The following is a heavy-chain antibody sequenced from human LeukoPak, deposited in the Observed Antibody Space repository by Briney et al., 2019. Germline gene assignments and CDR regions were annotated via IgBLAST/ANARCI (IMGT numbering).Heavy chain of an antibody. V-gene: IGHV4-59*01. CDR3: ARGQGYGLLNAVDY. J-gene: IGHJ4*02. CDR2: IHYSGIT. CDR1: GGSISSYY. Sequence: PSETLSLTCTVSGGSISSYYWSWIRQPPGKGLEWIGYIHYSGITNYSPSLKSRVTFSVDTSKNQFSLKLSSVTAADTAVYYCARGQGYGLLNAVDYWGQGTLVTVSS. D-gene: IGHD5-18*01.